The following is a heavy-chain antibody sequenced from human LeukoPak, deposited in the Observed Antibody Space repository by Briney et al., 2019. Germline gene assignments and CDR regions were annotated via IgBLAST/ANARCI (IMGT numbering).Heavy chain of an antibody. CDR3: ARRRIGRSTSGYYFDY. Sequence: KTGGSLRLSCAASGFTFSSYSMNWVRQAPGKGLEWVSSISSSSSYIYYADSVKGRFTISRDSAKNSLYLQMNSLRAEDTAVYYCARRRIGRSTSGYYFDYWGQGTLVTVSS. V-gene: IGHV3-21*01. CDR1: GFTFSSYS. D-gene: IGHD2-15*01. J-gene: IGHJ4*02. CDR2: ISSSSSYI.